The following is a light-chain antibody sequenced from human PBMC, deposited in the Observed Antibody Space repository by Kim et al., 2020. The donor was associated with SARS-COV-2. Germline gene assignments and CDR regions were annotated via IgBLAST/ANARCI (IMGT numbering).Light chain of an antibody. CDR2: GKN. CDR3: NSRDSSGNHLEV. CDR1: SLRRYY. Sequence: LGQTVRITCQGDSLRRYYASWYQQKPEQAPVLVIYGKNNRPSGIPDRFSGSSSGNTASLTITGAQAEDEADYYCNSRDSSGNHLEVFGGGTQLTVL. V-gene: IGLV3-19*01. J-gene: IGLJ2*01.